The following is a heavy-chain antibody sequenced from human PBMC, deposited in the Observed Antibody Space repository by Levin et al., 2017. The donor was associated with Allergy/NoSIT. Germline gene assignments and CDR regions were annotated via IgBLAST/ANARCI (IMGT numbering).Heavy chain of an antibody. Sequence: GESLKISCKGSGYSFTSYWIGWVRQMPGKGLEWMGIIYPGDSDTRYSPSFQGQVTISADKSISTAYLQWSSLKASDTAMYYCARSPSRNDFWSGYCDYWGQGTLVTVSS. V-gene: IGHV5-51*01. CDR3: ARSPSRNDFWSGYCDY. CDR1: GYSFTSYW. J-gene: IGHJ4*02. D-gene: IGHD3-3*01. CDR2: IYPGDSDT.